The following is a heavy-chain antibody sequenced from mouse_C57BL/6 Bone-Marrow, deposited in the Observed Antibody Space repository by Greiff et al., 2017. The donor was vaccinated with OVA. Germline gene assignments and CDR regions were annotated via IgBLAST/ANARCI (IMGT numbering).Heavy chain of an antibody. CDR3: ARYYGSSYDY. CDR2: ISSGSSTI. J-gene: IGHJ2*01. V-gene: IGHV5-17*01. CDR1: GFTFSDYG. Sequence: DVKLVESGGGLVKPGGSLKLSCAASGFTFSDYGMHWVRLAPEKGLEWVAYISSGSSTIYYADTVKGRFTISRDNAKNTLFLQMTSLRSEDTAMYYCARYYGSSYDYWGQGTTLTVSS. D-gene: IGHD1-1*01.